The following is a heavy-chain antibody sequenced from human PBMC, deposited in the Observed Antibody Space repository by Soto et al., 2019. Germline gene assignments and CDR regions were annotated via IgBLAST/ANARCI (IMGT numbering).Heavy chain of an antibody. CDR2: IYWDGDK. D-gene: IGHD6-19*01. CDR1: GFSLSTRGVG. Sequence: QITLKESGPTLVKPTQTLTLTCTFSGFSLSTRGVGVGWIRQPPGKALEWLALIYWDGDKRYSPSLKSRLTITTDTSKSQVVLTLTNMDPVDTATYYCARDSSGWFGFDSWGQGTLVTVSS. J-gene: IGHJ4*02. V-gene: IGHV2-5*02. CDR3: ARDSSGWFGFDS.